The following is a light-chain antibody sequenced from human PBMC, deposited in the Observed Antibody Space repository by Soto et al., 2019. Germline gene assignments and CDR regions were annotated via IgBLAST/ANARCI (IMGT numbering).Light chain of an antibody. CDR1: SSNIGAGYD. CDR2: GNS. J-gene: IGLJ1*01. V-gene: IGLV1-40*01. Sequence: QAVVTQPPSVSGAPGQRVTISCTGSSSNIGAGYDVHWYQQLPGTAPNLLIYGNSNRPSGVPDRFSGSKSGTSASLAITGLQAEDEADYYRQSYDSSLSGYYVFGTGTKLTVL. CDR3: QSYDSSLSGYYV.